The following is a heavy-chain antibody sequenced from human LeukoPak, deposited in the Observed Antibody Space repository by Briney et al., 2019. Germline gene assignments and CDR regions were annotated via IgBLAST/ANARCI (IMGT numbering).Heavy chain of an antibody. J-gene: IGHJ4*02. CDR1: GGSISSYY. V-gene: IGHV4-59*01. CDR2: IYYSGST. CDR3: ASSGLDSQLDY. D-gene: IGHD3-22*01. Sequence: SETLSLTCTVSGGSISSYYWSWIRQPPGKGLEWIGYIYYSGSTNYNPSLKSRVTISVDTSKNQFSLKLSSVTAADTAVYYCASSGLDSQLDYWGQGTLVTVSS.